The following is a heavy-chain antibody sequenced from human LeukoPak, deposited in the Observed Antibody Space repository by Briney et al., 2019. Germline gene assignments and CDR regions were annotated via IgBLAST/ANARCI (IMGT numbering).Heavy chain of an antibody. D-gene: IGHD3-10*01. CDR2: IKQDGSEK. CDR3: ARQSLNMVRCEDY. J-gene: IGHJ4*02. CDR1: GFTFSSYW. Sequence: GGSLRLSCAASGFTFSSYWMSWVRQAPGKGLEWVANIKQDGSEKYYVDSVKGRFTISRDNAKNSLYLQMNSLRAEDTAVYYCARQSLNMVRCEDYWGQGTLVTVSS. V-gene: IGHV3-7*01.